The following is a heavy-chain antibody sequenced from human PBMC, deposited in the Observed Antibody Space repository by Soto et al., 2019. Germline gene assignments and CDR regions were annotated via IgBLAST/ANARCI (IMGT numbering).Heavy chain of an antibody. V-gene: IGHV1-3*01. CDR1: GYTFTSYA. CDR2: INAGNGNT. J-gene: IGHJ3*02. CDR3: ARNAYSSGWYRGAFDI. D-gene: IGHD6-19*01. Sequence: ASVKVSCKASGYTFTSYAMHWVRQAPGQRLEWMGWINAGNGNTKYSQKFQGRVTITRDTSVSTAYMELSSLRSEDTAVYYCARNAYSSGWYRGAFDIWGQGTMVTVSS.